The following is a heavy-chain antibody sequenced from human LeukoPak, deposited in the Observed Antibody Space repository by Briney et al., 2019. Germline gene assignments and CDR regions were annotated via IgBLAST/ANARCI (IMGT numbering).Heavy chain of an antibody. CDR3: ARGGSGSRRLGSDY. V-gene: IGHV7-4-1*02. D-gene: IGHD3-10*01. Sequence: GASVKVSCKASGYTFTTYGINWVRQAPGQGLEWMGWINTNTGNPTYAQGFTGRFVFSVDTSVSTAYLQISSLKAEDTAVYYCARGGSGSRRLGSDYWGQGTLITVSS. CDR1: GYTFTTYG. J-gene: IGHJ4*02. CDR2: INTNTGNP.